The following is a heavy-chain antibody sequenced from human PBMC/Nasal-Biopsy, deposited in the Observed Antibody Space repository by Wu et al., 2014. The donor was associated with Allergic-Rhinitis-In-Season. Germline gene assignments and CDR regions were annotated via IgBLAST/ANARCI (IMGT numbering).Heavy chain of an antibody. CDR2: ISSTSRYI. V-gene: IGHV3-21*01. Sequence: LRLSCAASGFTFSHYWMHWVRQAPGKGLEWVSSISSTSRYISYADSVKGRFTISRDNAENSLYLQMNSLRAEDTAVYYCARDSLIFGVVITVIDAFDIWGQGTMVTVSS. J-gene: IGHJ3*02. CDR3: ARDSLIFGVVITVIDAFDI. D-gene: IGHD3-3*01. CDR1: GFTFSHYW.